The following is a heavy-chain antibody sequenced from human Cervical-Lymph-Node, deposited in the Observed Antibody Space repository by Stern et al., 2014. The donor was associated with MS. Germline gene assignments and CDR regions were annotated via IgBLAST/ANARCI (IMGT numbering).Heavy chain of an antibody. Sequence: MQLVESGAEVKEPGASVTVSCKASGYSLTSHSMHWVRQAPGPGLEWMAIIDPRGGNATYAQKFQGRVTMTRDTSTSTVHMEVSSLRSDDTAVYYCARSLQYCGSTTCYFYGMDVWGQGTAVTVSS. J-gene: IGHJ6*02. CDR2: IDPRGGNA. CDR3: ARSLQYCGSTTCYFYGMDV. V-gene: IGHV1-46*01. CDR1: GYSLTSHS. D-gene: IGHD2-2*01.